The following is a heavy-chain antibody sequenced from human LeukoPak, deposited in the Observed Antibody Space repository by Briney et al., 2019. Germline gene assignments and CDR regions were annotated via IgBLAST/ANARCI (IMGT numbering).Heavy chain of an antibody. CDR1: GFIFSDHW. D-gene: IGHD1-1*01. V-gene: IGHV3-49*04. CDR3: TRDRGAYNLYDY. J-gene: IGHJ4*02. Sequence: GGSLRLSCAASGFIFSDHWMHWVRQAPGKGLEWVGFIRSKAYGDTADYAASVKGRFTISRDDSKAIAYLQMNSLKTEDTAVYHCTRDRGAYNLYDYWGQGTLVTVSS. CDR2: IRSKAYGDTA.